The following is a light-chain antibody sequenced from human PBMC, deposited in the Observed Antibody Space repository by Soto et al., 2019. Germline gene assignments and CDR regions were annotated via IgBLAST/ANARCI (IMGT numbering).Light chain of an antibody. Sequence: QSVLTQPPSVSAAPGQEVTISCSGSSSNIGNNYVSWYQQLPGTAPELLIYENNKRPSWIPDRFSGSKSGTSATLGITGLQTGHEADYYCGTWDSSLSAGVFGGGTKLTVL. CDR3: GTWDSSLSAGV. CDR1: SSNIGNNY. J-gene: IGLJ2*01. V-gene: IGLV1-51*02. CDR2: ENN.